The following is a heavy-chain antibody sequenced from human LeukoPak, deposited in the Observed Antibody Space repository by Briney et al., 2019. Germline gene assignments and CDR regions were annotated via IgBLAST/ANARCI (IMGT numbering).Heavy chain of an antibody. CDR2: INWNGGST. CDR3: AKDRGSSWYLNWFDP. Sequence: LSGGSLRLSCAASGFTFDDYGMSWVRQAPGKGLEWVSGINWNGGSTGYADSVKGRFTISRDNSKNTLYLQMNSLRAEDTAVYYCAKDRGSSWYLNWFDPWGQGTLVTVSS. V-gene: IGHV3-20*04. J-gene: IGHJ5*02. D-gene: IGHD6-13*01. CDR1: GFTFDDYG.